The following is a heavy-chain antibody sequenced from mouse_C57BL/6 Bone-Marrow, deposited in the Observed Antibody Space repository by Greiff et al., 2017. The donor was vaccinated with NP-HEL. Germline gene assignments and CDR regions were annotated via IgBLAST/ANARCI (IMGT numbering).Heavy chain of an antibody. Sequence: QVQLKQPGAELVRPGTSVKLSCKASGYTFTSYWMHWVKQRPGQGLEWIGVIDPSDSYTNYNQKFKGKATLTVDTSSSTAYMQLSSLTSEDSAVYYCAIDGYPFDYWGQGTTLTVSS. CDR1: GYTFTSYW. D-gene: IGHD2-3*01. J-gene: IGHJ2*01. V-gene: IGHV1-59*01. CDR2: IDPSDSYT. CDR3: AIDGYPFDY.